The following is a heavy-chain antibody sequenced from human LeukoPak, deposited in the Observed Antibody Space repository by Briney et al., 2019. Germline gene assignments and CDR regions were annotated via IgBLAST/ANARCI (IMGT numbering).Heavy chain of an antibody. V-gene: IGHV3-11*01. J-gene: IGHJ4*02. CDR2: NSSSGSNI. CDR1: GYTYRDYY. D-gene: IGHD5-12*01. Sequence: GGSQRLSCAASGYTYRDYYMRGIRQARGKGGEGVSYNSSSGSNIYYADSVKGRFTISRDNAKNSLYLQMNSLRAEDTAVYYCARAESGYDWEPSYFDYWGQGTLVTVSS. CDR3: ARAESGYDWEPSYFDY.